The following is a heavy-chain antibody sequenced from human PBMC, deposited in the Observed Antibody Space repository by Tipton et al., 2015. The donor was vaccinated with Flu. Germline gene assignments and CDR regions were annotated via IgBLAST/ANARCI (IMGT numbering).Heavy chain of an antibody. J-gene: IGHJ6*02. CDR3: ARDEGPDDHYYYGMDV. Sequence: QSGPEVKKPGASVKVSCKASGYTFINHYIHWVRQAPGQGLECMGIINPSDGITRYAQKFLGRVTMTRDTSTTTVYMELSSLRSEDTAVYYCARDEGPDDHYYYGMDVWGQGTTVTVSS. V-gene: IGHV1-46*01. CDR2: INPSDGIT. CDR1: GYTFINHY.